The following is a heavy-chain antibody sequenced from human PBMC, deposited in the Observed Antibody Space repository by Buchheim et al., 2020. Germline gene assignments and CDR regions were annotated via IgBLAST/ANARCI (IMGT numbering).Heavy chain of an antibody. V-gene: IGHV3-33*01. D-gene: IGHD6-13*01. J-gene: IGHJ6*02. CDR2: IWYDGSNK. CDR1: GFTFSSYG. Sequence: QVQLVESGGGVVQPGRSLRLSCAASGFTFSSYGMHWVRQAPGKGLEWVAVIWYDGSNKYYADSVKGRFTISRDNSTNTLYLQMNSLRAEDTAVYYCARDRGIAAAGTSYYYGMDVWGQGTT. CDR3: ARDRGIAAAGTSYYYGMDV.